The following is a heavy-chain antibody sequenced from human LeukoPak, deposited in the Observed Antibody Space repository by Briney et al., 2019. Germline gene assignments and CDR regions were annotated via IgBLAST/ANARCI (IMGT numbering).Heavy chain of an antibody. CDR1: GGSFSGYY. J-gene: IGHJ4*02. CDR3: ASGPVGAEVY. D-gene: IGHD1-26*01. V-gene: IGHV4-34*01. Sequence: PSETLSLTCAVYGGSFSGYYWSWIRQPPGKGLEWIGEINHSGSTNYNPSLKSRVTISVDTSKNQFSLKLSSVTAADTAVYYCASGPVGAEVYWGQGTLVTVSS. CDR2: INHSGST.